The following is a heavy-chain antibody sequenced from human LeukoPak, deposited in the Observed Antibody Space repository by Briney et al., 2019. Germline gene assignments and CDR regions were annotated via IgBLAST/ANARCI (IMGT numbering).Heavy chain of an antibody. Sequence: PSETLSLTCDVYGGSFSGYYWSFIRQTPGKGLERIGEISHSGSTNYHRSLKSRLTISVDTSKDQFSLKLNSVTAADTAVYYCASFRWGIGFEYWGQGTLVTVSS. D-gene: IGHD3-16*01. CDR2: ISHSGST. CDR3: ASFRWGIGFEY. CDR1: GGSFSGYY. J-gene: IGHJ4*02. V-gene: IGHV4-34*01.